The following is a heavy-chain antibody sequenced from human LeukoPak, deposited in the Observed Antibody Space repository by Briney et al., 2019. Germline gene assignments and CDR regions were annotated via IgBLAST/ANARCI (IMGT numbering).Heavy chain of an antibody. CDR1: GFTFSSYA. J-gene: IGHJ4*02. Sequence: PGGSLRLSCAASGFTFSSYAMHWVRQAPGKGLEWVAVISYDGSNKYYADSVKGRFTISRDNSKNTLYLQMNSLRAEDTAVYYCARDRTGRTGDPTYYFDYWGQGTLVTVSS. CDR2: ISYDGSNK. D-gene: IGHD1-1*01. CDR3: ARDRTGRTGDPTYYFDY. V-gene: IGHV3-30-3*01.